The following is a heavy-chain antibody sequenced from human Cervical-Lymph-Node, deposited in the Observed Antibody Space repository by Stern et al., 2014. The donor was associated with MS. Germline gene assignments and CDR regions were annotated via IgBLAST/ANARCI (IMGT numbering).Heavy chain of an antibody. CDR1: GFTFSDHY. J-gene: IGHJ6*02. V-gene: IGHV3-72*01. D-gene: IGHD1-26*01. CDR2: SRTKANGYST. Sequence: EVQLVESGGGLIQPGESLRLSCAASGFTFSDHYMGWVRQAPEKGLEWVGGSRTKANGYSTVVAASVTGRFAISRKESKSPLYLQMDGLKTEDTAVYYCVRGFHSFDVWGQGATVTVSS. CDR3: VRGFHSFDV.